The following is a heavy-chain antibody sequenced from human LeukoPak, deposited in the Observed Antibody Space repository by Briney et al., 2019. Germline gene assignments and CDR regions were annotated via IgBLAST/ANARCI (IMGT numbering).Heavy chain of an antibody. CDR1: GYSISSGYY. D-gene: IGHD4-17*01. Sequence: SETLSLTCAVSGYSISSGYYWGWIRQPPGKGLEWIGSIFHSGIIYYSPSLKSRVTISVDTSKNQLSLKLSSVTAADTAVYYCARGRGPAAVTGYFDLWGRGTLVTVSS. CDR3: ARGRGPAAVTGYFDL. V-gene: IGHV4-38-2*01. CDR2: IFHSGII. J-gene: IGHJ2*01.